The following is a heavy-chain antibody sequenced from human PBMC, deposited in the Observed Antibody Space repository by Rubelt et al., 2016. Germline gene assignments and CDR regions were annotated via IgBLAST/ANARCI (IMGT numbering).Heavy chain of an antibody. Sequence: GLEWVANIKQDGSEKYYVDSVRGRFTISRDNAKDSLFLQLNSLRDEDTAMYYCTREDWSGYNDYYYFGMDVWGQGTTVTVSS. CDR2: IKQDGSEK. J-gene: IGHJ6*02. V-gene: IGHV3-7*04. D-gene: IGHD3-3*01. CDR3: TREDWSGYNDYYYFGMDV.